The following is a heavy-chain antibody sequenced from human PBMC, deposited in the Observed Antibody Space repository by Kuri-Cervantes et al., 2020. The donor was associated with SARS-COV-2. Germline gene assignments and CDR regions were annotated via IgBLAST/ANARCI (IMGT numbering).Heavy chain of an antibody. CDR3: SRGTFDSSEF. J-gene: IGHJ4*02. V-gene: IGHV3-21*01. Sequence: GESLKISCTVSGGSINSYYWSWIRHPPGKGLEWVSSISSSSTYIYYSDSVKGRFTISRDNAKNSLYLQMKILRAEDTAMYYCSRGTFDSSEFWGQGTLVTVSS. CDR1: GGSINSYY. CDR2: ISSSSTYI. D-gene: IGHD6-6*01.